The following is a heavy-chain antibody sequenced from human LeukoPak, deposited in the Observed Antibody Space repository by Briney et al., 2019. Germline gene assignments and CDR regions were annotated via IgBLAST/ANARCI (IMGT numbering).Heavy chain of an antibody. CDR3: TTDSHLIYYDSSGFQLSLHP. D-gene: IGHD3-22*01. CDR2: IKRKTDRGTT. V-gene: IGHV3-15*01. CDR1: GFTFSNSW. J-gene: IGHJ5*02. Sequence: PGGSLRLSCAASGFTFSNSWMTWVRQAPGKGLEWVGRIKRKTDRGTTEYAAPVKGRFTISRDDSKNTVYLQMNSLKTEDTAVYFCTTDSHLIYYDSSGFQLSLHPWGQGTLVTVSS.